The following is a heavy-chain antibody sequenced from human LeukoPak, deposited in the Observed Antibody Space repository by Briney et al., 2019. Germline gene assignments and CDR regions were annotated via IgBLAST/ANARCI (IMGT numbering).Heavy chain of an antibody. CDR1: GFTFSCYS. Sequence: GGSLRLSCAASGFTFSCYSMNWVRQAPGKGLEWVSSISSSSSYIYYADSVKGRFTISRDNAKNSLYLQMNSLRAEDTAVYYCARDPGQSYAFDIWGQGIMVTVSS. J-gene: IGHJ3*02. V-gene: IGHV3-21*01. CDR3: ARDPGQSYAFDI. CDR2: ISSSSSYI.